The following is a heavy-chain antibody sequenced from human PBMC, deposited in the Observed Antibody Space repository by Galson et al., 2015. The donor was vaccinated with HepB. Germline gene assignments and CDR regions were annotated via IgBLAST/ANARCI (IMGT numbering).Heavy chain of an antibody. CDR2: ISSSSSAK. CDR1: GFTLSLYG. Sequence: SLRLSCAASGFTLSLYGMNWVRQAPGKGPEWVSYISSSSSAKNYADSVKGRFTISRDNAKNSLHLRMDSLRAEDTAVYYCARDGTIVGAWSWYFDYWGQGTLVTVSA. CDR3: ARDGTIVGAWSWYFDY. V-gene: IGHV3-48*04. J-gene: IGHJ4*02. D-gene: IGHD1-26*01.